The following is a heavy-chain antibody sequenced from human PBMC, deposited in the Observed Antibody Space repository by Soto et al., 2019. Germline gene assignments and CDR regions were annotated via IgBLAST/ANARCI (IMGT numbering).Heavy chain of an antibody. CDR2: IKSNTYGGTT. CDR1: GFTFSNAW. J-gene: IGHJ4*02. V-gene: IGHV3-15*01. CDR3: KRYGSLSYE. Sequence: EVQLVESGGGLVKPGGSLRLSCAAYGFTFSNAWMRWVRQAPGKGLEWVGRIKSNTYGGTTDYAAPVKCRFIISRDDSKNTLYLQMNRLKTEDTAVYYCKRYGSLSYEWVQGTLVTVSS. D-gene: IGHD3-10*01.